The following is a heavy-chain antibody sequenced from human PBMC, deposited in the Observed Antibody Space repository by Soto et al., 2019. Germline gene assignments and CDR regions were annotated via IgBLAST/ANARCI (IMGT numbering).Heavy chain of an antibody. J-gene: IGHJ4*02. CDR2: ISKSDYT. D-gene: IGHD2-2*01. V-gene: IGHV3-21*01. CDR3: AREDSIIIPAVSDF. CDR1: GFAFNNYG. Sequence: GGSLRLSCTVSGFAFNNYGINWVRQAPGKGLEWVSSISKSDYTYYSDSVKGRFAISRDNAKSSVSLQMNTLRVEDTAVYYCAREDSIIIPAVSDFWGQGTLVTVS.